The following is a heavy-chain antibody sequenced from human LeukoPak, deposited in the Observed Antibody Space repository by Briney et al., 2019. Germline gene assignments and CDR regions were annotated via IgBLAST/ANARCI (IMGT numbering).Heavy chain of an antibody. Sequence: PGGSLRLSCAASGFTFSSYSMNWVRQAPGKGLEWVSSISGSSSYINYADSVKGRFTISRDNAKNSLYLQMDSLRDEDTAVYYCARDRDYAFDYWGQGTLVTVSS. CDR3: ARDRDYAFDY. CDR1: GFTFSSYS. CDR2: ISGSSSYI. J-gene: IGHJ4*02. D-gene: IGHD4-17*01. V-gene: IGHV3-21*01.